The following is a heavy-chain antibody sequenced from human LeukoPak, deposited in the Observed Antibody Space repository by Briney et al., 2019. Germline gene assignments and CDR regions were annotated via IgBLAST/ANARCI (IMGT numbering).Heavy chain of an antibody. CDR1: GGSFSGYY. Sequence: SETLSLTCAVYGGSFSGYYWSWIRQPPGKGLEWIGEINHSGSTNYNPSLKSRVTISVDTSKNQFSLKLSSVTAADTAVYYCARLYYDYVWGSYRQYYFDYWGQGTLVTVSS. CDR2: INHSGST. V-gene: IGHV4-34*01. D-gene: IGHD3-16*02. CDR3: ARLYYDYVWGSYRQYYFDY. J-gene: IGHJ4*02.